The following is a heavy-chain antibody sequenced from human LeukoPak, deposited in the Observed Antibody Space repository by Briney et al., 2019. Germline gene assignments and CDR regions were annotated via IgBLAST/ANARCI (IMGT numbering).Heavy chain of an antibody. V-gene: IGHV3-23*01. CDR3: AKGSIANWFDP. J-gene: IGHJ5*02. Sequence: GGTLRLSCAASGFTFSSNGMSWVRQAPGKGLEWVSAISGSGGSTYYADSVKGRFTISRDNSKNTLYLQMNSLRAEDTAVYYCAKGSIANWFDPWGQGTLVTVSS. D-gene: IGHD2-15*01. CDR1: GFTFSSNG. CDR2: ISGSGGST.